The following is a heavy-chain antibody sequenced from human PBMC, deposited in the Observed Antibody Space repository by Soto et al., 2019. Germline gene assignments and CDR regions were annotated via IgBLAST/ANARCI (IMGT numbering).Heavy chain of an antibody. J-gene: IGHJ4*02. CDR3: TRTTTAGYPPQEFDH. CDR2: LYYIGSA. D-gene: IGHD2-15*01. Sequence: XASLSLTCSVCGVCFSSPSYYWAWVRQSPGKGLEWIGSLYYIGSAYYSPSLKSRITISADSSRNQFSLKLASVTAADTGLYFCTRTTTAGYPPQEFDHCGQRALVTVSS. CDR1: GVCFSSPSYY. V-gene: IGHV4-39*01.